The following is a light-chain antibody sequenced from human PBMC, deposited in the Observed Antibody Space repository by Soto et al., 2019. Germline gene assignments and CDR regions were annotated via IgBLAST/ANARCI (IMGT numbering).Light chain of an antibody. J-gene: IGLJ1*01. CDR3: SAYTTSIALYV. CDR1: SSDVGGYNY. CDR2: EVN. Sequence: QSVLTQPPSASGSPGQSVAISCTGTSSDVGGYNYVSWYQQHPGKAPKLMIYEVNKRPSGVPDRFSGSKSGNTASLTVSGLQAEDEADYYCSAYTTSIALYVFGAGTKLTVL. V-gene: IGLV2-8*01.